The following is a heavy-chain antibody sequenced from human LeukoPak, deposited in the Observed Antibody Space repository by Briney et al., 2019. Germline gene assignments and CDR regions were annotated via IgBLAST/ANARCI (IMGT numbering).Heavy chain of an antibody. Sequence: SETLSLTCSVSGASISSDYWSWIRQPPGKGLEWVAYMHYTGNTYYNSSLKSRLTISVDTSKNQFSLRLSFVTAADTAMYYCARHLSGSSWFDPWGQGTLVTVSS. V-gene: IGHV4-59*08. J-gene: IGHJ5*02. D-gene: IGHD1-26*01. CDR3: ARHLSGSSWFDP. CDR2: MHYTGNT. CDR1: GASISSDY.